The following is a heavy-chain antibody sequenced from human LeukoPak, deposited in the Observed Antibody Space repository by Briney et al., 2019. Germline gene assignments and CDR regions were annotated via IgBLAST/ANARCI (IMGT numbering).Heavy chain of an antibody. CDR3: ARAPPGYCSGGSCLYYYYGMDV. Sequence: GGSLRLSCTDSGFILGDAALSWVRQAPGKGLEWVSVTYSGGSTYYADSVKGPFPISRHNSKTTLYLQMNSLRAEDTAVYYCARAPPGYCSGGSCLYYYYGMDVWGQGTTVTVSS. J-gene: IGHJ6*02. D-gene: IGHD2-15*01. CDR1: GFILGDAA. CDR2: TYSGGST. V-gene: IGHV3-53*04.